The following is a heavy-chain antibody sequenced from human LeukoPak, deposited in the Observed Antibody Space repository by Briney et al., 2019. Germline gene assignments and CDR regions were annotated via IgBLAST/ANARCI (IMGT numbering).Heavy chain of an antibody. Sequence: GGSLRLSCAASGFTFSSYSMNWVRQAPGKGLEWVSSISSSSYIYYADSVKSRFTISRDNSKNTLYLQMNSLRAEDTAVYYCAKDGGGGYYKLDYWGQGTLVTVSS. CDR1: GFTFSSYS. D-gene: IGHD1-26*01. V-gene: IGHV3-21*01. CDR2: ISSSSYI. CDR3: AKDGGGGYYKLDY. J-gene: IGHJ4*02.